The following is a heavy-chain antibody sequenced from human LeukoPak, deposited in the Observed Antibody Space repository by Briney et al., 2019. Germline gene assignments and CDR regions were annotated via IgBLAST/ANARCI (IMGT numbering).Heavy chain of an antibody. CDR1: GYTFTTYG. CDR3: ARALRWLQLDY. Sequence: ASVTVSCKASGYTFTTYGMNWVRQAPGQGLEGMGWINTDTGNPTYAHGFTGRFVFSLDTSVNTAYLQISSLKADDTAVYYCARALRWLQLDYWGQGTLVTVSS. CDR2: INTDTGNP. J-gene: IGHJ4*02. V-gene: IGHV7-4-1*02. D-gene: IGHD5-24*01.